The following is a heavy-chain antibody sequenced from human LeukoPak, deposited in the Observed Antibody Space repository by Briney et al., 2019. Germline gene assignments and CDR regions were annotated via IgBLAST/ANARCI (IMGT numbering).Heavy chain of an antibody. CDR3: AKDHRAAAGTFDY. D-gene: IGHD6-13*01. CDR2: ISGSGGST. V-gene: IGHV3-23*01. Sequence: GGSLRLSCAASGFTFSSYSMNWVRQAPGKGLEWVSAISGSGGSTYYADSVKGRFTISRDNSKNTLYLQMNSLRAEDTAVYYCAKDHRAAAGTFDYWGQGTLVTVSS. J-gene: IGHJ4*02. CDR1: GFTFSSYS.